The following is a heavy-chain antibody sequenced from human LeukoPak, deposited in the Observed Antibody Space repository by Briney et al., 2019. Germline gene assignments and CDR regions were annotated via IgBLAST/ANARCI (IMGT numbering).Heavy chain of an antibody. CDR2: IITIFGTA. V-gene: IGHV1-69*13. D-gene: IGHD6-13*01. CDR3: ARARRIAAACLYFDY. Sequence: ASVKLSCKASGGTFSSYAISWVRQAPGQGLEWMGGIITIFGTANYAQKFQGRCTITADESTSTAYMELNSLRSEDTAVYYCARARRIAAACLYFDYWGQGTLVTVSS. CDR1: GGTFSSYA. J-gene: IGHJ4*02.